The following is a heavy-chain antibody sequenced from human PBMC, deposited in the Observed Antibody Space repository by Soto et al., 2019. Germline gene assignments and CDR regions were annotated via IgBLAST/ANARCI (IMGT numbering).Heavy chain of an antibody. CDR1: GGSFGSSA. J-gene: IGHJ4*02. V-gene: IGHV1-69*01. CDR2: ITPVFGTP. CDR3: ARGDLATLAYFEY. Sequence: QVQLVQSASEVKKPGSSVKVSCKASGGSFGSSAVSWVRQAPGQGLEWMGGITPVFGTPKYAQKFQGRVTITADESTSTAYIELTSPRSEDTAVYYCARGDLATLAYFEYWGQGTLVTVSS.